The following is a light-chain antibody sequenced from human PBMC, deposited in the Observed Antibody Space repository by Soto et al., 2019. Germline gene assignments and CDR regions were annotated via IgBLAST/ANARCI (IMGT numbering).Light chain of an antibody. CDR2: AVS. V-gene: IGKV1-9*01. CDR1: QGISNY. Sequence: DIQMTQSPSSLSASVGDRVTITCRAIQGISNYLAWYQQKPGKAPKLXIYAVSTLQSGVPSRFSGSGAGRECTRTIRSLQPDDAATDYCPHLLEYTYTFGQGTKVDI. CDR3: PHLLEYTYT. J-gene: IGKJ2*01.